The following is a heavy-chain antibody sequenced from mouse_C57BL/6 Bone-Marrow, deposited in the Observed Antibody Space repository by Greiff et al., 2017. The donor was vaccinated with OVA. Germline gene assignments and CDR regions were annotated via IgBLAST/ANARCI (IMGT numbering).Heavy chain of an antibody. CDR2: IHTNSGST. D-gene: IGHD4-1*01. J-gene: IGHJ2*01. V-gene: IGHV1-64*01. CDR3: APLTLYYFDY. CDR1: GYTFTSYW. Sequence: QVQLQQPGAELVKPGASVKLSCKASGYTFTSYWMHWVKQRPGQGLEWIGMIHTNSGSTNYNEKFKSKATLTVDKSSSTAYMQLSSLTSEDSAVYYCAPLTLYYFDYWGQGTTLTVSS.